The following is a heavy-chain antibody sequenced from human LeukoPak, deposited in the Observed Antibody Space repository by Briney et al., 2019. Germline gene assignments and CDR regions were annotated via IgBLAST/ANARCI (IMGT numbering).Heavy chain of an antibody. D-gene: IGHD3-9*01. CDR2: ITGSGGNT. CDR1: GLTFSSYA. J-gene: IGHJ4*02. Sequence: SGGSLRLSCAASGLTFSSYAMHWVRQAPGKGLEWVSAITGSGGNTYYADSVKGRFTISRDNSKNTLYLQMNSLRAEDTAVYYCAKWGDYDVLTGYYVSDYWGQGTLVTVSS. CDR3: AKWGDYDVLTGYYVSDY. V-gene: IGHV3-23*01.